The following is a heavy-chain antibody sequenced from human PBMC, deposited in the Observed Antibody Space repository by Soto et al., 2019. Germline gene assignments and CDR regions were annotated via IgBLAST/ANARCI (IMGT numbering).Heavy chain of an antibody. CDR1: GFTFSNYV. CDR3: AKGNNLEWFLSPIAY. V-gene: IGHV3-23*01. D-gene: IGHD3-3*01. CDR2: ISGSGGST. J-gene: IGHJ4*02. Sequence: EVQLLDFGGDLVQPGGSLRLSCAASGFTFSNYVMSWVRQAPGKGLEWVSAISGSGGSTYSADSVKGQFTISRDNSKNTLYLQMDSLRAEDTAVYYCAKGNNLEWFLSPIAYWGQGTLVTVSS.